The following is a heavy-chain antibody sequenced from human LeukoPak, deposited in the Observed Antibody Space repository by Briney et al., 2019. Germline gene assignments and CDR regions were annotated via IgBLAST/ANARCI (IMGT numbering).Heavy chain of an antibody. Sequence: PGGSLRLSCVASGFTFSSYTMNWVRKAPGKGLEWISYISSSSSIMYYADSVKGRFSISRDNAKNSLYLQMNSLRDEDTAVYYCARDKSGSDSARGAVIDICGQGAIVTVSS. CDR1: GFTFSSYT. V-gene: IGHV3-48*02. CDR3: ARDKSGSDSARGAVIDI. J-gene: IGHJ3*02. D-gene: IGHD1-26*01. CDR2: ISSSSSIM.